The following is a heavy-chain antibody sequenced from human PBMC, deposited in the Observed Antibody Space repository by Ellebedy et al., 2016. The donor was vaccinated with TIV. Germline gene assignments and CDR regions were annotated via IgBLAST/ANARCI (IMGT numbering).Heavy chain of an antibody. CDR1: GFTFNTYG. V-gene: IGHV3-33*01. CDR3: AREVQPLSTKFDY. Sequence: GESLKISCAASGFTFNTYGMHWVRQSPGKGLEWVAVIWYDGSNKYYADSVKGRFTISRDNSKNTLYLQMTSLRTEDTAVYYCAREVQPLSTKFDYWGQGTLVTVSS. D-gene: IGHD1-14*01. CDR2: IWYDGSNK. J-gene: IGHJ4*02.